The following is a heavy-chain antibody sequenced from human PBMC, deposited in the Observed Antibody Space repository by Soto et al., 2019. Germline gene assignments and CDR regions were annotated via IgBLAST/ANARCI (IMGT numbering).Heavy chain of an antibody. CDR3: ARDVYYDRSGYGPSYYYYGMDV. J-gene: IGHJ6*02. D-gene: IGHD3-22*01. CDR2: ISAYNGNT. CDR1: GYTFTSYG. Sequence: GASVKVSCKASGYTFTSYGISWVRQAPGQGLEWMGWISAYNGNTNYAQKLQGRVTMTTDTSTSTDYMELRSLRSDDTAVYYCARDVYYDRSGYGPSYYYYGMDVSGQGTTVIVSS. V-gene: IGHV1-18*01.